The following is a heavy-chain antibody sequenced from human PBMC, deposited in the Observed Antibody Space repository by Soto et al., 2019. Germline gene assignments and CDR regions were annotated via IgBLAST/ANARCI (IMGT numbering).Heavy chain of an antibody. CDR1: GFSFSSYA. V-gene: IGHV3-30-3*01. J-gene: IGHJ3*02. CDR3: PRDVGDTVVVAGDAFDI. CDR2: ISSDGNNK. Sequence: QVQLVESGGGVVQPGRSLRLSCAASGFSFSSYAMHWVRQAPGKGLTWVAMISSDGNNKYYADSVKGRFTVSRDISKNTLYLQMNSLRAEDTAVYYCPRDVGDTVVVAGDAFDIWGQGTVVTVSS. D-gene: IGHD2-15*01.